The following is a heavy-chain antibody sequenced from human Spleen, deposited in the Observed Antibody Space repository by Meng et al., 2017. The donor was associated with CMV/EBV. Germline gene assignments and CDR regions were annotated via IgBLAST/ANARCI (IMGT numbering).Heavy chain of an antibody. CDR2: ISSSSGTI. Sequence: GESLKISCAASGFTFDDYGMSWVRQPPGKGLEWVSYISSSSGTIYYADSVKGRFTISRDNAKNSLFLQMNSLRAEDTAVYYCARGPYSLDWSGYENYYYYGMDVWGQGTTVTVSS. V-gene: IGHV3-48*04. D-gene: IGHD3-3*01. CDR3: ARGPYSLDWSGYENYYYYGMDV. J-gene: IGHJ6*02. CDR1: GFTFDDYG.